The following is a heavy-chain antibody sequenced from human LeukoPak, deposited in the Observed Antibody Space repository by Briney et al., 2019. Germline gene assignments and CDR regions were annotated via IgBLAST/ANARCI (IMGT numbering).Heavy chain of an antibody. CDR2: ISGSGGST. J-gene: IGHJ5*02. CDR1: GFTFSSYA. D-gene: IGHD1-26*01. V-gene: IGHV3-23*01. Sequence: GGSLRLSCAASGFTFSSYAMSWVRQAPGKGLEWVSAISGSGGSTYYADSVKGRFTISRDNSKNTLYLQMNSLRAEDTAVYYCARELSGSYYSYNWFDPWGQGTLVTVSS. CDR3: ARELSGSYYSYNWFDP.